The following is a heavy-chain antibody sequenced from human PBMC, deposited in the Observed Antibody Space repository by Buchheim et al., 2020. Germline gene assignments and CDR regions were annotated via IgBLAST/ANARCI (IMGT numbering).Heavy chain of an antibody. CDR3: ARVINWGFLY. CDR2: INAANGNT. Sequence: QVQLVQSGAEVKKPGASVPVSCKASGSTFSNYVLHWVRLAPGHSPEWMGWINAANGNTKYSQKFQGRVTITRHNSSSPGNMELSSLRFEDTALEYCARVINWGFLYWGQGTL. D-gene: IGHD7-27*01. J-gene: IGHJ4*02. V-gene: IGHV1-3*01. CDR1: GSTFSNYV.